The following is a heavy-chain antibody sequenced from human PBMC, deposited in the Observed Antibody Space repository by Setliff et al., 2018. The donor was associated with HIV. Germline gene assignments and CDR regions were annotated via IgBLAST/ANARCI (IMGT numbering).Heavy chain of an antibody. CDR1: GGSISSSSYY. CDR2: IYYSGST. Sequence: SETLSLTCTVSGGSISSSSYYWGWIRQPPGKGLEWIGSIYYSGSTYYNPSLKSRVTISADTSKNQFSLKLSSVTAADTSVYYCATYSSSWPDYWGQGTLVTVSS. CDR3: ATYSSSWPDY. J-gene: IGHJ4*02. D-gene: IGHD6-13*01. V-gene: IGHV4-39*01.